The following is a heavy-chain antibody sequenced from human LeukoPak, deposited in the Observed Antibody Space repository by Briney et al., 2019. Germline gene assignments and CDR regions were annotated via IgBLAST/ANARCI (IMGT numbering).Heavy chain of an antibody. CDR3: ATDLNWVAY. CDR2: INKDSSER. CDR1: GITNYW. J-gene: IGHJ4*02. V-gene: IGHV3-7*01. D-gene: IGHD3-16*01. Sequence: PGGSLRLSCVGSGITNYWMTWVRQAPGKGLESVANINKDSSERYYLDSVKGRFTISRDNTKSSLFLQMNSLRVEDTGIYYCATDLNWVAYWGQGARVTVSS.